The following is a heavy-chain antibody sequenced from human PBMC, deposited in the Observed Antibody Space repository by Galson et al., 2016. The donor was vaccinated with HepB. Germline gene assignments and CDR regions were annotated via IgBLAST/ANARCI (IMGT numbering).Heavy chain of an antibody. CDR3: ARVGGFWEWLFNLDY. CDR2: IYYSGST. Sequence: SETMSLTCTVSGGSISSSSYYWGWIRQPPGKGLELIESIYYSGSTYYNPSLKSRLTISVDTAKNQFSLRLSSVTAADTAVYYCARVGGFWEWLFNLDYWGQGTLVTVSS. J-gene: IGHJ4*02. V-gene: IGHV4-39*07. D-gene: IGHD3-3*01. CDR1: GGSISSSSYY.